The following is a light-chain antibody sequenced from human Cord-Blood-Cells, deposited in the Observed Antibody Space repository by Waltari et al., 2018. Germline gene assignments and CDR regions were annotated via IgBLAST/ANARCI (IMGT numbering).Light chain of an antibody. Sequence: QSALTQPASVSGSPGQSITISCTGTSSDVGSYTLVSWYQQRPGKAPKHLIYEGSKRPSGVSNRFSGSKSVNTASLTISGLQAEDEADYYCCSYAGISTLVFGGGTKLTVL. J-gene: IGLJ2*01. CDR1: SSDVGSYTL. CDR3: CSYAGISTLV. V-gene: IGLV2-23*01. CDR2: EGS.